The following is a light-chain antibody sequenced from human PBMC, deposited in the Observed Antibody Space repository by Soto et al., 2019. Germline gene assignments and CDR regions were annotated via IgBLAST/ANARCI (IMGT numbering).Light chain of an antibody. CDR2: AAY. V-gene: IGKV1-6*01. J-gene: IGKJ1*01. Sequence: ASQMTQSPPSLSASVGDRVTITCRASQDIGNKLGWFQQKPGKAPDLLIYAAYNLQSGVPSRFSGSRSGTDFTLTISNLQPEDFATYYCLQDYNYAWTFGQGTKVEIK. CDR3: LQDYNYAWT. CDR1: QDIGNK.